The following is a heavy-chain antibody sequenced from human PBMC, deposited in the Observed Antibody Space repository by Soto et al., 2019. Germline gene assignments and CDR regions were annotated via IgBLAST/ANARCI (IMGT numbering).Heavy chain of an antibody. CDR2: IRAYNGNT. Sequence: ASVKVSCKASGYTFTSYGISWVRQAPGQGLEWMGWIRAYNGNTNYAQKLQGRVTMTTDTSTSTAYMELRSLRADDTATYYCARGRTGGSYIYNYYVLDVWGQGTTVTVSS. CDR1: GYTFTSYG. CDR3: ARGRTGGSYIYNYYVLDV. D-gene: IGHD1-26*01. V-gene: IGHV1-18*01. J-gene: IGHJ6*02.